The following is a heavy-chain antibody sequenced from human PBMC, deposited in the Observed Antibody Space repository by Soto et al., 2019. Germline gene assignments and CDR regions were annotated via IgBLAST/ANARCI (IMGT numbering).Heavy chain of an antibody. V-gene: IGHV3-23*01. J-gene: IGHJ4*02. CDR1: GFTFSSYS. CDR2: IIQDGTT. Sequence: EVQLLESGGGLVQPGGSLRLSCAASGFTFSSYSMAWVRQAPGGGPEWVSGIIQDGTTYYADSVKGRFTISRDNSRNSVYLQMITLRGEDTAVYYCAKDLRPDGGGDFDSWGQGTLVTVSS. D-gene: IGHD4-17*01. CDR3: AKDLRPDGGGDFDS.